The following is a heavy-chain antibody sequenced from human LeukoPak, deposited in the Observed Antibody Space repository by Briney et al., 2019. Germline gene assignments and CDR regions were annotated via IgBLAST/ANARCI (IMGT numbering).Heavy chain of an antibody. CDR2: ISGSGGST. CDR1: GFTFSSYA. V-gene: IGHV3-23*01. J-gene: IGHJ5*02. D-gene: IGHD3-10*01. Sequence: PGGSLRLSCAASGFTFSSYAMSWVRQAPGKGLEWVSAISGSGGSTYYADSVKGRFTISRDNSKNTLYLQMNSLRAEDTAVYYCAKDRRWVHYYGSGSYYPCWFDPWGQGTLVTVSS. CDR3: AKDRRWVHYYGSGSYYPCWFDP.